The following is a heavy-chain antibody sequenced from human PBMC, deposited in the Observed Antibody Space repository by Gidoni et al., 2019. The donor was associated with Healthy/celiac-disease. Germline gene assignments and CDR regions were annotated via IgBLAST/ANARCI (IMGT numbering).Heavy chain of an antibody. J-gene: IGHJ4*02. CDR3: ASLGPDYRD. CDR1: GGSISSSSYY. Sequence: QLQLQESGPGLVKPSETLSLTCTVPGGSISSSSYYWGWIRQPPGKGLEWIGSIDYSGSTSYTPSLKSRVTISVDTSKNQFSLKLSSVTAADTAVYYCASLGPDYRDWGQGTLVTVSS. CDR2: IDYSGST. D-gene: IGHD4-17*01. V-gene: IGHV4-39*01.